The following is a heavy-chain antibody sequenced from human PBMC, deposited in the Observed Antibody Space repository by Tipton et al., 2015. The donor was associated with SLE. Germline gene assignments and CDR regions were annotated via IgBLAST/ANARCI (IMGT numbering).Heavy chain of an antibody. V-gene: IGHV4-4*02. Sequence: SLRLSCVVSGGSISSSNWWSWVRQPPGKGLEWIGEVYHSGATNYNPSLKSRVTISVDRSKNQFSLKLTSVTAADTAVYYCARDLGRSRITIFGGFDFWGQGTLVTVSS. CDR3: ARDLGRSRITIFGGFDF. J-gene: IGHJ4*02. D-gene: IGHD3-3*01. CDR1: GGSISSSNW. CDR2: VYHSGAT.